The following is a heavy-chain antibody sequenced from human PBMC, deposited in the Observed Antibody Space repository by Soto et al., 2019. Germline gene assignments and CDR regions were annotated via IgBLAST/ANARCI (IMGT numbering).Heavy chain of an antibody. V-gene: IGHV3-23*01. CDR1: GPSFSSYA. J-gene: IGHJ4*02. D-gene: IGHD6-13*01. CDR3: AGPVGGYQGLFGTWYGTLSDF. Sequence: QLLESGGGFVQPGGSLQLSCEASGPSFSSYAMTWIRQTPGKGLEWLSGISGSGEVTLYGDSVRGRVTISRDNSKNMVYLQLTSLRPEDTAVYYCAGPVGGYQGLFGTWYGTLSDFWGQGTLVTVSS. CDR2: ISGSGEVT.